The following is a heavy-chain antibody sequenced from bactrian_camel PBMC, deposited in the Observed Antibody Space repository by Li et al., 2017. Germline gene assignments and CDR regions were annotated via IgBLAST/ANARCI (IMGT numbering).Heavy chain of an antibody. J-gene: IGHJ4*01. D-gene: IGHD5*01. V-gene: IGHV3S55*01. CDR3: ATDDPDYGSRDDYRY. Sequence: HVQLVESGGASVEAGGSLSLSCEGSGYGDADYCVAWFRHFPGKEREAVATMDADGTTTYANSAEGRFTISRDNAKNTLYLQMNNLRPEDTATYYCATDDPDYGSRDDYRYWGQGTQVTVS. CDR1: GYGDADYC. CDR2: MDADGTT.